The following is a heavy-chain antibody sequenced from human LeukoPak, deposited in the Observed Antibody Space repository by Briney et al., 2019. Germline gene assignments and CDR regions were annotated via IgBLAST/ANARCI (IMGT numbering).Heavy chain of an antibody. J-gene: IGHJ4*02. V-gene: IGHV4-39*01. CDR2: IYYRGNT. D-gene: IGHD1-1*01. Sequence: SETLSLTCTVSGGSISSGSYYWGWIRQPPGKGLEWIGSIYYRGNTYYNPSLKSRVTLSVDTSKNQFSLNLNPVTAADTAVYYCARLGLGATTGTDYRGQGTLVTVSS. CDR3: ARLGLGATTGTDY. CDR1: GGSISSGSYY.